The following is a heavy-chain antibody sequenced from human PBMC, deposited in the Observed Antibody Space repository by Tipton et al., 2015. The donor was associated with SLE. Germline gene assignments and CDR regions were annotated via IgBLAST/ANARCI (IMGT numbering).Heavy chain of an antibody. V-gene: IGHV4-34*01. Sequence: TLSLTCTVSGGSISGYYLSWIRQPPGKGLDWIGEINHSGSTNYNPSLKSRVTISVDTSKNQFSLMLSSVTAADTAVYYCARDLSGSYYVPYYYGMDVWGQGTTVTVSS. CDR3: ARDLSGSYYVPYYYGMDV. CDR2: INHSGST. J-gene: IGHJ6*02. D-gene: IGHD1-26*01. CDR1: GGSISGYY.